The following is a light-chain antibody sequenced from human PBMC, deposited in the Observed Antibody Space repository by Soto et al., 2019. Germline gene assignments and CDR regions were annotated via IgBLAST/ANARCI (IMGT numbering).Light chain of an antibody. CDR1: QGISSY. CDR3: QQYYSYPPWT. Sequence: AIRMTQSPSSFSASTGDRVTITCRASQGISSYLAWYQQKPGKDPKLLIYAASTLQSGDPSRFSGSGSGTDFTLTISCLQSEDFATYYCQQYYSYPPWTFGQGTKVEIK. CDR2: AAS. J-gene: IGKJ1*01. V-gene: IGKV1-8*01.